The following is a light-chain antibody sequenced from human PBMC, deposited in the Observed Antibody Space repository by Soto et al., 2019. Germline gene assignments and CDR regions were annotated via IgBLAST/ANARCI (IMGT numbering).Light chain of an antibody. V-gene: IGKV1-8*01. Sequence: IKMTQSPSSLSASTGDRVTITCRASQGISSYLAWYQQKPGKAPKLLIYAASTLQSGVPSRFSGSGSGTDFTLTISCLQSEDFATYYCQQYYSYPLTFGGGTKVDI. J-gene: IGKJ4*01. CDR3: QQYYSYPLT. CDR1: QGISSY. CDR2: AAS.